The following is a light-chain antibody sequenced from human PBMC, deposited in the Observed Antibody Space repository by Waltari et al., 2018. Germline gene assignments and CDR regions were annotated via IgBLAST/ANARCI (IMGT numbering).Light chain of an antibody. J-gene: IGKJ1*01. CDR3: QKYEALPAT. CDR1: QSISKY. CDR2: EAS. Sequence: EIVLTQSPGTLSLSPGERATLSCRASQSISKYLVWYQQKHGQAPRLLIYEASIRATGIPDRFSGSGSGTDFSLIISRLEPEDFAVYYCQKYEALPATFGQGTKVEIK. V-gene: IGKV3-20*01.